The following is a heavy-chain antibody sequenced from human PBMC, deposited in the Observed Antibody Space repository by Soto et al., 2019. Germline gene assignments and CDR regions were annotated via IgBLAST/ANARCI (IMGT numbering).Heavy chain of an antibody. D-gene: IGHD6-6*01. V-gene: IGHV1-24*01. CDR2: FDPEDGET. CDR1: GYTLTELS. CDR3: ATQGHGLDFDY. Sequence: QVQLVQSGAEVKKRGASVKVSCKVSGYTLTELSMHWVRAAPGKGLEWMGGFDPEDGETIYAQKFQGRVTRTEDTSTDTAYMELSSLRSEDTAVYYCATQGHGLDFDYWGQGTLVTVSS. J-gene: IGHJ4*02.